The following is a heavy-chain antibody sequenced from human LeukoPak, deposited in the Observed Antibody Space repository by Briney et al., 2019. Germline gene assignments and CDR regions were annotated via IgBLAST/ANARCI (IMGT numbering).Heavy chain of an antibody. CDR3: ARSHPGTTVDAY. Sequence: PGRSLRLSCAASGFTFSSYGMHWVRQAPGKGLEWVAIIWYDGSNKYYRESVKGRFTVSRDNSKNTVYLQMDSLRAEDTAVYYCARSHPGTTVDAYWGQGTLVTVSS. J-gene: IGHJ4*02. CDR2: IWYDGSNK. V-gene: IGHV3-33*01. D-gene: IGHD6-19*01. CDR1: GFTFSSYG.